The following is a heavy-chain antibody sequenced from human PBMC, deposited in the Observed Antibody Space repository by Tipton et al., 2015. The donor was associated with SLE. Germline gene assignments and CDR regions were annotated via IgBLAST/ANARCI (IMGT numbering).Heavy chain of an antibody. CDR1: GGSFSGYY. Sequence: TLSLTCAVYGGSFSGYYWSWIRQPPGKGLDGLGEINHSGSTNYNPSLKSRVTISVDTTKNQFSLKLSSVTAADTAVYYCARGHLLIVVVPAATRLGNWFDPWGQGTLVTVSS. V-gene: IGHV4-34*01. CDR3: ARGHLLIVVVPAATRLGNWFDP. D-gene: IGHD2-2*01. J-gene: IGHJ5*02. CDR2: INHSGST.